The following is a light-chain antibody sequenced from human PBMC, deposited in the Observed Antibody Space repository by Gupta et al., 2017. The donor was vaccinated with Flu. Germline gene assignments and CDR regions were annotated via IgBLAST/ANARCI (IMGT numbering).Light chain of an antibody. J-gene: IGKJ1*01. V-gene: IGKV1-12*01. CDR3: QPTDNFPWT. Sequence: ISAWLAWDQQKPGKAPKLLMSAASSLASGVPTRFSCSRPRTDFTLTISRLQPEDFATYYCQPTDNFPWTFGQGTKVEIK. CDR2: AAS. CDR1: ISAW.